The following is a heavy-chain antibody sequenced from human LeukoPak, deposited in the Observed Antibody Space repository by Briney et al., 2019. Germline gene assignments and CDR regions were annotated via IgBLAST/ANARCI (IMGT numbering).Heavy chain of an antibody. V-gene: IGHV1-2*02. CDR3: ARARLVAGTLLLDY. CDR1: GYTFTGYY. J-gene: IGHJ4*02. Sequence: GASVKVSCKASGYTFTGYYMHWVRQAPGQGLEWMGWINPNSGGTNYAQKFQGRVTMTRDTSISTAYMELSRLRSDDTAVYYCARARLVAGTLLLDYLGQETLVTVSS. CDR2: INPNSGGT. D-gene: IGHD6-19*01.